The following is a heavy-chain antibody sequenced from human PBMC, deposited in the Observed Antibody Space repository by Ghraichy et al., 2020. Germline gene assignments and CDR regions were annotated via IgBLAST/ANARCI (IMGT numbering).Heavy chain of an antibody. J-gene: IGHJ4*02. V-gene: IGHV4-39*01. CDR1: GGSISSSSYY. CDR2: IYYSGST. CDR3: ARHMERSYLLSYFDY. D-gene: IGHD1-26*01. Sequence: SETLSLTCTVSGGSISSSSYYWGWIRQPPGKGLEWIGSIYYSGSTYYKPSLKSRVTISVDTSKNQFSLKLSSVTAADTAVYYCARHMERSYLLSYFDYWGQGTLVTVSS.